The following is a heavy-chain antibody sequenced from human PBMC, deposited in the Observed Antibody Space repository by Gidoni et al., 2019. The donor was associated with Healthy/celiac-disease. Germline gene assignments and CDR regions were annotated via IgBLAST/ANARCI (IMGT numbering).Heavy chain of an antibody. CDR3: ARDYEGATSYYYYYGMDV. J-gene: IGHJ6*02. CDR2: ISSSSSTI. CDR1: GFTFSSYS. D-gene: IGHD1-26*01. Sequence: EVQLVESGGGLVQPGGSLRLSCAASGFTFSSYSMNWVRQAPGKGLELVSYISSSSSTIYYADSVKGRFTISRDNAKNSLYLQMNSLRDEDTAVYYCARDYEGATSYYYYYGMDVWGQGTTVTVSS. V-gene: IGHV3-48*02.